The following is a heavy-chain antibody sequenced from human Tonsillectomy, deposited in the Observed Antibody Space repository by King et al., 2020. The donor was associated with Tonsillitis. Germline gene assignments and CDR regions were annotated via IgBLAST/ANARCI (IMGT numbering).Heavy chain of an antibody. CDR2: IYPGDSDI. J-gene: IGHJ6*03. CDR3: ARGCYSSTWSDGGPNSYYHYMDV. V-gene: IGHV5-51*01. CDR1: GYSFASYW. Sequence: QLVQSGAEVKKPGESLKISCKGSGYSFASYWIGWVRQMPGKGLEWMGIIYPGDSDIRYSPSFQGQVTISADKSISTAYLQWSSLKASDTAMYYCARGCYSSTWSDGGPNSYYHYMDVWGKGTTVIVSS. D-gene: IGHD6-13*01.